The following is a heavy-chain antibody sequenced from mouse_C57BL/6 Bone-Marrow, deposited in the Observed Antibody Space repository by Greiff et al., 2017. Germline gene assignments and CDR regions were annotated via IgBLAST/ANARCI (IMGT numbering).Heavy chain of an antibody. CDR3: AKDWGPFAY. CDR1: GYAFSGYW. CDR2: IYPGDGDT. Sequence: VQLVESGAELVKPGASVKISCKASGYAFSGYWMNWVKQRPGKGLEWIGQIYPGDGDTNYNGKFKGKATLTADKSSSTAYMQLSSLTSEDSAVYFCAKDWGPFAYWGQGTLVTVSA. J-gene: IGHJ3*01. D-gene: IGHD4-1*01. V-gene: IGHV1-80*01.